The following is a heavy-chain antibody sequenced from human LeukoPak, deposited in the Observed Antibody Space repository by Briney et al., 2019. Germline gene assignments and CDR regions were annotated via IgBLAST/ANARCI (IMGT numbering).Heavy chain of an antibody. CDR3: ARGSNTDDAFDI. Sequence: ASVKVSCKASGYTFTSYDINWVRQATGQGLEWMGWMNPNSGNTGYAQKFQGRVTMTRNTSISTAYMELSSLRSEDTAVYYCARGSNTDDAFDIWGQGTTVTVSS. J-gene: IGHJ3*02. V-gene: IGHV1-8*01. CDR1: GYTFTSYD. CDR2: MNPNSGNT. D-gene: IGHD2/OR15-2a*01.